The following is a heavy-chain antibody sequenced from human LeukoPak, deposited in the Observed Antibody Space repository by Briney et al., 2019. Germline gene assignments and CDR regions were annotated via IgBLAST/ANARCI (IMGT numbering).Heavy chain of an antibody. V-gene: IGHV5-51*01. D-gene: IGHD3-10*01. CDR1: GYFVTHHW. CDR2: IHTGNSDS. Sequence: GESLKISCKGSGYFVTHHWIGWVRQMPGKGLEWMAIIHTGNSDSKYSPSFQGQVTMSVDKSISTAYLQWSSLKASDTAMYYCAYSGSYYNPPFQYWGQGTLVAVSS. CDR3: AYSGSYYNPPFQY. J-gene: IGHJ4*02.